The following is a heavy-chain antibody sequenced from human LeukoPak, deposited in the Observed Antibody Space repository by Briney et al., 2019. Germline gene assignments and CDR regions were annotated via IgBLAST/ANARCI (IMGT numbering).Heavy chain of an antibody. CDR1: GFTFSSYA. CDR2: ISYDGSNK. V-gene: IGHV3-30*01. Sequence: GRSLRLSCAASGFTFSSYAMHRVRQAPGKGLEWVAVISYDGSNKYYADSVKGRFTISRDNSKNTLYLQMNSLRAEDTAVYYCARGHRFRYGEGFDPWGQGTLVTVSS. J-gene: IGHJ5*02. CDR3: ARGHRFRYGEGFDP. D-gene: IGHD4-17*01.